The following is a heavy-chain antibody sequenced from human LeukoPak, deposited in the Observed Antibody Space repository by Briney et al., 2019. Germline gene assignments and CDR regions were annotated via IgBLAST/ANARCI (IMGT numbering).Heavy chain of an antibody. J-gene: IGHJ4*02. CDR2: IIPIFGTA. V-gene: IGHV1-69*05. CDR3: AFRDFDGFDY. CDR1: GGTFSSYA. D-gene: IGHD3-9*01. Sequence: GASVKVSCKASGGTFSSYAISWVRQAPGQGLEWMGGIIPIFGTANYAQKFQGRVTMTRNTSISTAYMELSSLKSEDTAVYYCAFRDFDGFDYWGQGTLVTVSS.